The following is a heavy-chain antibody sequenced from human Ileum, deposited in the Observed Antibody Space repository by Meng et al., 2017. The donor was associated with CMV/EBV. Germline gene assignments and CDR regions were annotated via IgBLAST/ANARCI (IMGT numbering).Heavy chain of an antibody. Sequence: SQTLSLTCTVSGGSISSYYWSWIRQPPGKGLEWIGYIYYSGSTYYNPSLKSRVTISVDTSKNQFSLKLSSVTAADTAVYYCARSSGGYSSLYFDYWGQGTLVTVSS. J-gene: IGHJ4*02. V-gene: IGHV4-59*08. CDR1: GGSISSYY. CDR3: ARSSGGYSSLYFDY. CDR2: IYYSGST. D-gene: IGHD6-13*01.